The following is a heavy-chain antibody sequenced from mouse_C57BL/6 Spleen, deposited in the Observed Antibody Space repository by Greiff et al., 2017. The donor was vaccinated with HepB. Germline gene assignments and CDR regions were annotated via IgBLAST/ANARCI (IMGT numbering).Heavy chain of an antibody. D-gene: IGHD2-5*01. Sequence: VQLQQSGAELVRPGSSVKLSCKASGYTFTSYWMDWVKQRPGQGLEWIGNIYPSDSETHYNQKFKDKATLTVDKSSSTAYMQLSSLTSEDSAVYDCARQDYSNAMDYWGQGTSVTVSS. CDR1: GYTFTSYW. J-gene: IGHJ4*01. CDR3: ARQDYSNAMDY. V-gene: IGHV1-61*01. CDR2: IYPSDSET.